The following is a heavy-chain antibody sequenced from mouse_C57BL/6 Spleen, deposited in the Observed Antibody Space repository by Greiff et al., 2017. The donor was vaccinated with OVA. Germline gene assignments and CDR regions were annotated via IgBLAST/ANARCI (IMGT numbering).Heavy chain of an antibody. CDR1: GFTFSDYG. D-gene: IGHD1-1*01. V-gene: IGHV5-17*01. CDR2: ISSGSSTI. Sequence: EVKLQESGGGLVKPGGSLKLSCAASGFTFSDYGMHWVRQAPEKGLEWVAYISSGSSTIYYADTVKGRFTISRDNAKNTLFLQMTSLRSEDTAMYYGARGGSSKGWDFDVWGTGTTVTVSS. J-gene: IGHJ1*03. CDR3: ARGGSSKGWDFDV.